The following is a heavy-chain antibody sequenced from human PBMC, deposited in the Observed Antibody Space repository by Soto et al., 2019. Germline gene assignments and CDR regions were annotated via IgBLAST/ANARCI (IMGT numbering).Heavy chain of an antibody. J-gene: IGHJ4*02. CDR3: ASHGDYYDSSGYYVYFDY. V-gene: IGHV1-69*13. CDR2: TIPIFGTA. Sequence: SVKVSCKASGGTFSSYAIIWVRQAPGQGLEWMGGTIPIFGTANYAQKFQGRVTITADESTSTAYMELSSLRSEDTAVYYCASHGDYYDSSGYYVYFDYWGQGTLVTVSS. CDR1: GGTFSSYA. D-gene: IGHD3-22*01.